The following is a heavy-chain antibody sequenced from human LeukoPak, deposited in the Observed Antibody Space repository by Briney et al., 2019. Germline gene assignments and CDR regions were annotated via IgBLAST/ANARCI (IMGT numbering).Heavy chain of an antibody. CDR2: ISWNSGSI. Sequence: PGGSLRLSCAASGFTFDDYAMHWVRQAPGQGLEWVSGISWNSGSIGYADSVKGRFTISRDNAKNSLYLQMNSLRAEDTALYYCAKSRGTMIVVLFDYWGQGTLVTVSS. D-gene: IGHD3-22*01. CDR1: GFTFDDYA. CDR3: AKSRGTMIVVLFDY. J-gene: IGHJ4*02. V-gene: IGHV3-9*01.